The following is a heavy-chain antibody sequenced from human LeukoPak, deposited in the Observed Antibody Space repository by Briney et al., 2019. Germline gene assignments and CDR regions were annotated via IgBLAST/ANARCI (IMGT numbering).Heavy chain of an antibody. D-gene: IGHD3-3*01. Sequence: GGSLRLSCTASGFTFGDYAMSWFRQAPGKGLEWVGRIKSKTDGGTTDYAAPVKGRFTISRDDSKNTLYLQMNSLKTEDTAVYYCTTDLTYYDFWSGQSRVDYWGQGTLVTVSS. CDR3: TTDLTYYDFWSGQSRVDY. V-gene: IGHV3-15*01. CDR1: GFTFGDYA. CDR2: IKSKTDGGTT. J-gene: IGHJ4*02.